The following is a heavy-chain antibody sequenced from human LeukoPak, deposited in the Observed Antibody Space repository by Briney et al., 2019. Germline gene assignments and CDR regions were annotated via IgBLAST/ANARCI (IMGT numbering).Heavy chain of an antibody. CDR1: GFTFSNYG. CDR2: ISSSADRT. D-gene: IGHD2-2*01. J-gene: IGHJ4*02. V-gene: IGHV3-23*01. Sequence: PGGSLRLSCAASGFTFSNYGMSWVRQAPGKGLEWVSSISSSADRTYYANSVKGRFTISRDNSKNTLYLQMNSLRVEDTAVYFCTKLVRSSPDYWGQGTLVTVSS. CDR3: TKLVRSSPDY.